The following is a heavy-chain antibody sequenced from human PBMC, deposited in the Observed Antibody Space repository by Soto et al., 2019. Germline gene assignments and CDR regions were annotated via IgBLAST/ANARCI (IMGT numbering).Heavy chain of an antibody. CDR1: GYSISSDYS. D-gene: IGHD3-22*01. CDR3: ARENYYDRTGYYYYYDY. CDR2: ISHSGTT. V-gene: IGHV4-38-2*02. J-gene: IGHJ4*01. Sequence: PSETLSLTCAVSGYSISSDYSWGWIRHPPGKGLEWIGSISHSGTTYYNPSLKSRVTISVDTSQNHFSLKLTSVTAADTAVYYCARENYYDRTGYYYYYDYWGHGTLVTVSS.